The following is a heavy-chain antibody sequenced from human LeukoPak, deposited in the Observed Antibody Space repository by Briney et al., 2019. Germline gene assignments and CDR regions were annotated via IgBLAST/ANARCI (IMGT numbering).Heavy chain of an antibody. J-gene: IGHJ4*02. D-gene: IGHD1-26*01. CDR2: ISYDGSNK. Sequence: PGRSLRLSCAASGFTFSSYAMHWVRQAQGKGLEWVAVISYDGSNKYYADSVKGRFTISRDNSKNTLYLQMNSLRAEDTAVYYCARGEGEDYWGQGTLVTVSS. CDR3: ARGEGEDY. CDR1: GFTFSSYA. V-gene: IGHV3-30*14.